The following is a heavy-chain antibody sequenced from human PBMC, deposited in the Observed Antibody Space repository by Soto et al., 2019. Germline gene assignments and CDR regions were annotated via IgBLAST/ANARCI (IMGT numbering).Heavy chain of an antibody. Sequence: PGGSLRLSCAASGFTFSSYAMSWVRQAPGKGLEWVSAISGSGGSTYYADSVKGRFTISRDNSKNTLYLQMNSLRAEDTAVYYCAKDRYDILTGYYIVHFDYWGQGTLVTVSS. D-gene: IGHD3-9*01. V-gene: IGHV3-23*01. CDR2: ISGSGGST. J-gene: IGHJ4*02. CDR3: AKDRYDILTGYYIVHFDY. CDR1: GFTFSSYA.